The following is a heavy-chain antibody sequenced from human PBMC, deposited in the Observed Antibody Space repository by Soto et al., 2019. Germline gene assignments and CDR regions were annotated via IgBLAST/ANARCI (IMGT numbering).Heavy chain of an antibody. CDR2: IYPDDSDT. CDR3: ARNSLTGYYNYYYSMDV. J-gene: IGHJ6*02. CDR1: GYSFSSYW. V-gene: IGHV5-51*01. Sequence: GESLKISCKSSGYSFSSYWIAWVRLMPGKGLEWMGSIYPDDSDTKYSPSFQGQVTISADKSISAAYLQWSSLKASDTAIYYCARNSLTGYYNYYYSMDVWGQGTTVAVSS. D-gene: IGHD3-9*01.